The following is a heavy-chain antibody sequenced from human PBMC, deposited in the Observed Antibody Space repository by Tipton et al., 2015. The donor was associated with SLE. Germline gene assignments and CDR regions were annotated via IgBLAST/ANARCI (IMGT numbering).Heavy chain of an antibody. CDR2: IYFSGSA. Sequence: TLSLTCTVSGGSINSGIYSWVWIRQPPGKGLEWIGNIYFSGSAYSNPPLKSRVTISLHTSKNQFSLKLSSVTAADTAVYYCASLNVVATIANFWGQGTLVTVSS. CDR3: ASLNVVATIANF. D-gene: IGHD5-12*01. J-gene: IGHJ4*02. CDR1: GGSINSGIYS. V-gene: IGHV4-39*07.